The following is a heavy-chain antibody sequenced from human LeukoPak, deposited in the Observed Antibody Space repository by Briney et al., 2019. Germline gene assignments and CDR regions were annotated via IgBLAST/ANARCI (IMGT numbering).Heavy chain of an antibody. CDR2: IYSGGST. Sequence: GGSLRLSCAASGFTVSSNYMSWVRQAPGKGLEWVSVIYSGGSTYYADSVKGRFTISRDNSKNTLYLQMNSLRAEDTAVYYCATVTAALYYHGMDVWGQGTTVTVSS. CDR1: GFTVSSNY. D-gene: IGHD2-21*02. J-gene: IGHJ6*02. CDR3: ATVTAALYYHGMDV. V-gene: IGHV3-66*02.